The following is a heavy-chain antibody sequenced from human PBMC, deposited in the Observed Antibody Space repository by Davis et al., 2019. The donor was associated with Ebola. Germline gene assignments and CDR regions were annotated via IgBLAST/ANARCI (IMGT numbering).Heavy chain of an antibody. CDR1: GYTFTGYY. CDR2: FDPEDGET. Sequence: AASVKVSCKASGYTFTGYYMHWVRQAPGKGLEWMGGFDPEDGETIYAQKFQGRVTMTEDTSTDTAYMELSSLRSEDTAVYYCATDQLGGYWGQGTLVTVSS. D-gene: IGHD1-1*01. CDR3: ATDQLGGY. V-gene: IGHV1-24*01. J-gene: IGHJ4*02.